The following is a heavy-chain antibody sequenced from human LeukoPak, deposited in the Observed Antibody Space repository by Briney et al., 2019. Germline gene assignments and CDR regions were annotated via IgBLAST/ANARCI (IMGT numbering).Heavy chain of an antibody. CDR2: IWYDGTNK. J-gene: IGHJ2*01. V-gene: IGHV3-33*08. Sequence: PGGSLRLSCAASGFTFNDYGMHWVRQAPGKGVEWVSVIWYDGTNKYYADSVKGRFTISRDNSKNTLYLQMNSLRAEDTAVYYCARDDDYGDSYWYFDLWGRGTLVTVSS. CDR3: ARDDDYGDSYWYFDL. CDR1: GFTFNDYG. D-gene: IGHD4-17*01.